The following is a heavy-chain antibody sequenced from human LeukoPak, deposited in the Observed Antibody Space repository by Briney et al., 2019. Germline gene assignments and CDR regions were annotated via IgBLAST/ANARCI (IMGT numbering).Heavy chain of an antibody. V-gene: IGHV4-59*08. Sequence: SETLSLTCTVSGGSISSYYWSWIRQPPGRGLEWIGYIYYSGSTNYNPSLKSRVTISVDTSKNQFSLKLSSVTAADTAVYYCARRYGDYYLFDYWGQGTLVTVSS. CDR3: ARRYGDYYLFDY. J-gene: IGHJ4*02. CDR1: GGSISSYY. D-gene: IGHD4-17*01. CDR2: IYYSGST.